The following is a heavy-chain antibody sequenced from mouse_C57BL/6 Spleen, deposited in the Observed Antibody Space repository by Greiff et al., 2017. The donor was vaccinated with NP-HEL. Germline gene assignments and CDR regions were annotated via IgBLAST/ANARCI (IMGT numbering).Heavy chain of an antibody. V-gene: IGHV1-20*01. CDR2: INPYNGDT. CDR3: ASGRGAMDY. CDR1: GYSFTGYF. J-gene: IGHJ4*01. Sequence: VQLQQSGPELVKPGDSVKISCKASGYSFTGYFMHWVMQSHGKSLEWIGRINPYNGDTFYNQKFKGKATLTVDKSSSTAHMELRSLTSDDTAVYYCASGRGAMDYWGQGTTVTVSS.